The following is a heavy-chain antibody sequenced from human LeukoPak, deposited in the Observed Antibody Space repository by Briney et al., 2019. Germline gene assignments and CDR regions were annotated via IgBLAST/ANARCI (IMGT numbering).Heavy chain of an antibody. CDR3: ARGSASAIYPIDY. CDR1: GGSFSVYY. V-gene: IGHV4-34*01. CDR2: VNHLGRT. Sequence: SETLSLTCAVSGGSFSVYYWSWIRQPPGKGLEWIGEVNHLGRTNYNPSLKSRVTMSLDTSKKEVSLKLTSVTAADTAVYYCARGSASAIYPIDYWGQGTLVTVSS. J-gene: IGHJ4*02. D-gene: IGHD2-21*01.